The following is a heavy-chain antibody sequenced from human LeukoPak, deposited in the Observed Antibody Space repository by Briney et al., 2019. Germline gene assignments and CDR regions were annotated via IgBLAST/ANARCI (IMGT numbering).Heavy chain of an antibody. CDR3: ARGTRSYYDILTGYYPSDY. CDR2: IIPIFGTA. J-gene: IGHJ4*02. Sequence: SVKVSCKASGGTFSSYAISWVRQAPGQGLEWVGGIIPIFGTANYAQNFQGRVTITADESTSTAYMELSSLRSEDTAVYYCARGTRSYYDILTGYYPSDYWGQGTLVTVSS. V-gene: IGHV1-69*01. CDR1: GGTFSSYA. D-gene: IGHD3-9*01.